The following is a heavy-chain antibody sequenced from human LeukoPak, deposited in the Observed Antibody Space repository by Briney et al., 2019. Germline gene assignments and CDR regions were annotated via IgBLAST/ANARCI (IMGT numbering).Heavy chain of an antibody. CDR2: ISGDGGWT. J-gene: IGHJ4*02. CDR1: GFTFDDHA. D-gene: IGHD3-22*01. Sequence: GGSLRLSCAASGFTFDDHALHWVRQAPGKGLEWVSVISGDGGWTYYADSVKGRLTVSRDNSKNSLYLQMDSLRTEDTALYYCAKDMAHNYDSRIDYWGQGTLVTVSS. V-gene: IGHV3-43*02. CDR3: AKDMAHNYDSRIDY.